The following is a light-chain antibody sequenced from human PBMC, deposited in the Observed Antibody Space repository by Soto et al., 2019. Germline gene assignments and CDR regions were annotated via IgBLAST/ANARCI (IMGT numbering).Light chain of an antibody. Sequence: QSVLTRPPSVSGAPGQRITISCTGTSSNIGAGYDVHWYQQLPGSAPKLLIYGNYNRPSGVPDRISGSKSATSASLSIAGRQAEDEGDYYCQSYDNTLSYDSSLSASVFGGGTKVTVL. CDR2: GNY. CDR3: QSYDNTLSYDSSLSASV. J-gene: IGLJ2*01. V-gene: IGLV1-40*01. CDR1: SSNIGAGYD.